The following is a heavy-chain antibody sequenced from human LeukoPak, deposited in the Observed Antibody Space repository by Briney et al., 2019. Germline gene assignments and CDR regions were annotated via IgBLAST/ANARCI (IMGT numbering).Heavy chain of an antibody. CDR3: ARLGARQMLEY. Sequence: GGSLRLSCAASEFTLSSYWMSWVRQAPGKGLEWVANIKQDGGQIYYLESVKGRFTVSRDNAKNSLYLQMNSLRAEDTAVYYCARLGARQMLEYWGQGTLVTVSS. D-gene: IGHD4-17*01. J-gene: IGHJ4*02. CDR2: IKQDGGQI. CDR1: EFTLSSYW. V-gene: IGHV3-7*01.